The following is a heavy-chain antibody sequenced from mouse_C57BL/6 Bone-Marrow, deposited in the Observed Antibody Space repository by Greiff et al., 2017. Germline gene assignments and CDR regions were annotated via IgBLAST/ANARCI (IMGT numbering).Heavy chain of an antibody. J-gene: IGHJ2*01. D-gene: IGHD1-1*01. V-gene: IGHV14-2*01. CDR1: GFNINDYY. Sequence: DVQLQESGAELVKPGASVKLSCTASGFNINDYYMHWVKQRTEQGLEWIGRIYPEDGETKYAAKFQGKATITADTSSNTAYMQLSSLTSEDTAVYYSALLLRAREYYFDYWGQGTTLTVSS. CDR3: ALLLRAREYYFDY. CDR2: IYPEDGET.